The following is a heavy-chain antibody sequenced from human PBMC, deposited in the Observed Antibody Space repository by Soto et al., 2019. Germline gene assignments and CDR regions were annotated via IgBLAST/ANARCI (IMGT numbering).Heavy chain of an antibody. CDR2: ISGSGGST. Sequence: GGSLRLSCAASGFTFSSYAMSWVRQAPGKGLEWVSAISGSGGSTYYADSVKGRFTISRANSKNTLYLQMNSLRAEDTAVYYCAKVRDIVVVVAATEFDYWGQGTLVTVSS. CDR3: AKVRDIVVVVAATEFDY. D-gene: IGHD2-15*01. J-gene: IGHJ4*02. V-gene: IGHV3-23*01. CDR1: GFTFSSYA.